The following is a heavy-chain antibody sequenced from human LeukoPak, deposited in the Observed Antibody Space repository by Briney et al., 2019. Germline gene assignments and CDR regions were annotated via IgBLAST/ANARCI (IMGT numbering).Heavy chain of an antibody. V-gene: IGHV3-43*02. D-gene: IGHD2-15*01. J-gene: IGHJ3*02. CDR2: VSADGAKS. Sequence: GGSLRLSCAASGFTFSSFGMHWVRQAPGKGLEWVSLVSADGAKSYYAESVRGRFTISRDNSKNSLYLQMNTLRSEDTAFYYCAKEIDTLGTNAFDIWGHGTLVTVSS. CDR1: GFTFSSFG. CDR3: AKEIDTLGTNAFDI.